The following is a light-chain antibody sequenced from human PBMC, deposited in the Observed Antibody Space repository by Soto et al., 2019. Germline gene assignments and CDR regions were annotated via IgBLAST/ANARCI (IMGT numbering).Light chain of an antibody. CDR2: WAS. J-gene: IGKJ1*01. CDR1: QSVLYSSNNKNY. V-gene: IGKV4-1*01. Sequence: DIVMTQSPDSLAVSLGERATINCKSSQSVLYSSNNKNYLAWYQQKPGQPPKLLIYWASTRESGVPDRFSGSGSGTDFTLTSSSLQAEDVAVYYSQQYYSTPWTFGQWTKVEIK. CDR3: QQYYSTPWT.